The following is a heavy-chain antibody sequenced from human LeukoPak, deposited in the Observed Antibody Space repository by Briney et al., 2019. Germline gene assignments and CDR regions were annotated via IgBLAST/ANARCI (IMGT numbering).Heavy chain of an antibody. CDR1: TGSLSTYH. Sequence: SETLSLTCTISTGSLSTYHWSWIRQPPGKPLEWIGHIFYSGKANYNPSLTSRVTMSVDTSKDQFSLRLTSVTAADTAVYYCARLSRGVGAAKTFDYWGQGILVIVSS. V-gene: IGHV4-59*08. CDR3: ARLSRGVGAAKTFDY. CDR2: IFYSGKA. D-gene: IGHD1-26*01. J-gene: IGHJ4*02.